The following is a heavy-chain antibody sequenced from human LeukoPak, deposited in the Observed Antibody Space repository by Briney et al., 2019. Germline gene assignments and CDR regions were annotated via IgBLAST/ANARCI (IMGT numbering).Heavy chain of an antibody. CDR1: GYSISSGYY. V-gene: IGHV4-38-2*01. D-gene: IGHD3-10*01. J-gene: IGHJ4*02. CDR2: IYHSGST. CDR3: ASRITMVRGVITGY. Sequence: SETLSLTCAVSGYSISSGYYWGWIRQPPGKGLEWIGSIYHSGSTYYNPSLKSRVTISVDTSKNQFSLKLSSVTAADTAVYYCASRITMVRGVITGYWGQGTLVTVSS.